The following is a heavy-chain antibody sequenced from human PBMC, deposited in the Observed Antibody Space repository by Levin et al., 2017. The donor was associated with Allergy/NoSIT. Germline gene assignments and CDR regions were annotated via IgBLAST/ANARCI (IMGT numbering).Heavy chain of an antibody. Sequence: GESLKISCKASGYTFTSYDVNWVRQATGQGLEWMGWMNPNSGNTGYAQKFQGRVTMTRNTSISTAYMELSSLTSDDTAVYYCARQSAAGTGFDYWGQGTLVTVSS. CDR3: ARQSAAGTGFDY. CDR2: MNPNSGNT. D-gene: IGHD6-13*01. J-gene: IGHJ4*02. V-gene: IGHV1-8*01. CDR1: GYTFTSYD.